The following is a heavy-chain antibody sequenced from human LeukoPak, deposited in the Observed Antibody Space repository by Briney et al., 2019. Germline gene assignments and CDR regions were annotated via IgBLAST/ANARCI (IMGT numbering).Heavy chain of an antibody. J-gene: IGHJ4*02. CDR3: ATGATTPFDY. V-gene: IGHV3-9*01. D-gene: IGHD1-26*01. CDR2: ISWNSGSI. CDR1: GFTFDDYA. Sequence: GGSLRLSCAASGFTFDDYAMHWVWQAPGKGLEWVSGISWNSGSIGYADSVKGRFTISRDNSKNTLYLQMNSLRAEDTAVYYCATGATTPFDYWGQGTLVTVSS.